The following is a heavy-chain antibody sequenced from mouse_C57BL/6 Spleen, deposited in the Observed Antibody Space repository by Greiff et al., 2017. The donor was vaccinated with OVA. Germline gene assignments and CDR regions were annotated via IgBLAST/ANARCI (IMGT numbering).Heavy chain of an antibody. J-gene: IGHJ2*01. V-gene: IGHV5-4*01. D-gene: IGHD1-1*01. Sequence: EVHLVESGGGLVKPGGSLKLSCAASGFTFSSYTMSWVRQTPEKRLEWVATISDGGSYTYYPDNVKGRFTSSRYNANNNLYLQMSYLKSEDTAMYYCAREDGSSYNYWGQGTTLTVSS. CDR3: AREDGSSYNY. CDR1: GFTFSSYT. CDR2: ISDGGSYT.